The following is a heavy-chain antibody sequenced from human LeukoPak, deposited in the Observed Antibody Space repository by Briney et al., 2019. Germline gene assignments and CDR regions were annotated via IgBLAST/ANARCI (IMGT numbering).Heavy chain of an antibody. CDR2: IYHSGGS. CDR1: GYSISNDYY. J-gene: IGHJ5*02. Sequence: PSETLSLTCVVSGYSISNDYYWGWIRQPPGKGLEWIGNIYHSGGSYYNPSLKSRVTILVDTSKNQFSLKLSSVTTVDTAVYYCAKAGTTGIHHWFDPWGQGNLVTVSS. CDR3: AKAGTTGIHHWFDP. D-gene: IGHD1-1*01. V-gene: IGHV4-38-2*01.